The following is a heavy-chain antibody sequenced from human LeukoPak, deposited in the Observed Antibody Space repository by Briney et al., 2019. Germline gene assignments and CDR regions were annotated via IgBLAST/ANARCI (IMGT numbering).Heavy chain of an antibody. J-gene: IGHJ4*02. CDR1: GGSISSGDYY. D-gene: IGHD4-17*01. V-gene: IGHV4-30-4*01. Sequence: SETLSLTCTVSGGSISSGDYYWSWIRQPPGKGLEWIGYIYYSGSTYYNPSLKSRVTISVDTSKNQFSLKLSSVTAADTAVYYCASSDYGDRTPDYWGQGTLVTVSS. CDR3: ASSDYGDRTPDY. CDR2: IYYSGST.